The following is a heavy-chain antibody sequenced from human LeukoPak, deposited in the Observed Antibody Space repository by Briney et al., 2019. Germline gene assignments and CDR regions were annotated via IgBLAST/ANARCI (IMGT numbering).Heavy chain of an antibody. CDR1: GFTFSSYG. CDR2: ISYDGSNK. CDR3: AKGDSYYDLLTCFDF. Sequence: PGGSLRLSCAASGFTFSSYGMHWVRQAPGKGLEWVAVISYDGSNKYYADSVKGRFTISRDNSKNTLYLQMNSLRAEDTAVYYCAKGDSYYDLLTCFDFWGPGTLITVSS. J-gene: IGHJ4*02. D-gene: IGHD3-9*01. V-gene: IGHV3-30*18.